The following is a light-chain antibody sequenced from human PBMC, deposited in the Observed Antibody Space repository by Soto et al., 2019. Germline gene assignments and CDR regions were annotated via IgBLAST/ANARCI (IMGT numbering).Light chain of an antibody. V-gene: IGKV3D-15*01. Sequence: ETVMTQSPATLSVSPGERATLSCSASQSVSSNLAWYQQKPGQPPRLLIYDISTRATGIPTRFSGSGSGTEFTLTISSLQSEDFAVYYCQQYNSWSLTFGGGTNVEIK. CDR1: QSVSSN. J-gene: IGKJ4*01. CDR3: QQYNSWSLT. CDR2: DIS.